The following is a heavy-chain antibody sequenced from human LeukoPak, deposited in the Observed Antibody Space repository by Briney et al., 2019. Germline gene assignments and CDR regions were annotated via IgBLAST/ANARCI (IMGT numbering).Heavy chain of an antibody. CDR2: ISAYTGNT. V-gene: IGHV1-18*01. J-gene: IGHJ4*02. CDR1: GYTFTTFG. CDR3: TRVSSTTCDCPDYFDS. Sequence: ASVKVSCKASGYTFTTFGISWVRQAPGQGFEWMGWISAYTGNTDYVRKFQGRVTITTDTSTTTAYMELRGLRSDDTAVYYCTRVSSTTCDCPDYFDSWGQGTLVTVSS. D-gene: IGHD2-2*01.